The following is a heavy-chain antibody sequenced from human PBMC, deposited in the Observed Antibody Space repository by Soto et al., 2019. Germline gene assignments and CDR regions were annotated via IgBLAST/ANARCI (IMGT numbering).Heavy chain of an antibody. CDR1: GYTFTSYA. J-gene: IGHJ4*02. CDR3: ARDRFSSGRTFFDY. D-gene: IGHD6-19*01. CDR2: INAGNGNT. V-gene: IGHV1-3*01. Sequence: QVQLVQSGAEVEKPGASVKVSCKASGYTFTSYAMHWVRQAPGQRLEWMGWINAGNGNTKYSQKFQGRVTITRDTSASTAYMELSSLRSEDTAVYYCARDRFSSGRTFFDYWGQGTLVTVSS.